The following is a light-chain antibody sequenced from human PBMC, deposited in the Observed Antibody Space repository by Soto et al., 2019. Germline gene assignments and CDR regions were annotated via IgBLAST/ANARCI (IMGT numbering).Light chain of an antibody. CDR1: QSVTSNY. J-gene: IGKJ1*01. CDR3: QHYVTSLTT. Sequence: EILLTQSPCTLSLSPGERATLSCVASQSVTSNYLAWYQQKPGQAPRLLIFGASIRVKGIPDRFIGSGSGTDFTLTISRLEPEDFAVYYCQHYVTSLTTFGQGTKVDIK. V-gene: IGKV3-20*01. CDR2: GAS.